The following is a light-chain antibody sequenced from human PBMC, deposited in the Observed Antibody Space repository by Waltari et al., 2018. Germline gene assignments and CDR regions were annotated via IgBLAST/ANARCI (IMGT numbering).Light chain of an antibody. Sequence: EVVLTQSPGTLSLPPGEIAPLSCRASQSVGKYLAWYQQKPGQAPRLLIYHASTRAPGIPDRFSGSGSGTDFSLTISRLEPEDFAVYFCQKYDYLPATFGQGTKVEIK. J-gene: IGKJ1*01. CDR3: QKYDYLPAT. V-gene: IGKV3-20*01. CDR2: HAS. CDR1: QSVGKY.